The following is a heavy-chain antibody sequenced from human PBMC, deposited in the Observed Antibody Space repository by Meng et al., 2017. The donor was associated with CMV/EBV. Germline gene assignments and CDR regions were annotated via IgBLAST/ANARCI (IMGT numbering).Heavy chain of an antibody. D-gene: IGHD1-26*01. J-gene: IGHJ5*02. CDR1: GGSFSSHA. CDR3: EQGYTGP. V-gene: IGHV1-69*01. Sequence: PVQSGAAVTHPGALLNVSFKAYGGSFSSHAISWVRQTAGEGLECMGWINHIFGTANVAQKFHSRVTITADEFTSTTYMELTVQRSANKGVYYGEQGYTGPWGQGTLVTVSS. CDR2: INHIFGTA.